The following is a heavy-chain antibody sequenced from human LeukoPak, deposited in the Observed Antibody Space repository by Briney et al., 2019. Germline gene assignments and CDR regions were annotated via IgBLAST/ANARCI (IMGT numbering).Heavy chain of an antibody. V-gene: IGHV3-33*01. J-gene: IGHJ4*02. CDR2: IWYDGSNK. D-gene: IGHD3-22*01. Sequence: GRSLRLSCAASGFTFSSYGMHWVRQAPGKGLEWVAVIWYDGSNKYYADSVKGRFTISRDNSKNTLYLQMNSLRAEDTAVYYCARDLVVIRAFVYWGQGTLVTVSS. CDR1: GFTFSSYG. CDR3: ARDLVVIRAFVY.